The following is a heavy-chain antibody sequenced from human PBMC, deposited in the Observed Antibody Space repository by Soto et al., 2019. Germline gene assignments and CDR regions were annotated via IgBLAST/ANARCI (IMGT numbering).Heavy chain of an antibody. Sequence: QVQLQESGPGLVKPSETLSLTCSVSGDSLTSYYWTWVRQPPGKGLEWIGYIYYTGKTNYNPSLKSRVTISMDLSKNQFSLELRSLTAADPAVYYCARIILTGYYGLEPWGQGTLVIVSA. CDR3: ARIILTGYYGLEP. D-gene: IGHD3-9*01. CDR2: IYYTGKT. CDR1: GDSLTSYY. V-gene: IGHV4-59*01. J-gene: IGHJ5*02.